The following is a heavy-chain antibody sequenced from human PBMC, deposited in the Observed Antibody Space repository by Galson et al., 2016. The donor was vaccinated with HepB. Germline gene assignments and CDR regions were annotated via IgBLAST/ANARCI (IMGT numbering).Heavy chain of an antibody. CDR3: AHRTYKYDSSGYREYYFDY. CDR2: IHWDDDK. CDR1: GFSLPTSGEG. D-gene: IGHD3-22*01. V-gene: IGHV2-5*02. Sequence: PALVKPTQTLTLTCTFSGFSLPTSGEGVGWIRQPPGKALEWLAFIHWDDDKRYSPSLMNRLTITKDTSKTQVVFTMTNMDPVDTGTYYCAHRTYKYDSSGYREYYFDYWGQGTLVIVSS. J-gene: IGHJ4*02.